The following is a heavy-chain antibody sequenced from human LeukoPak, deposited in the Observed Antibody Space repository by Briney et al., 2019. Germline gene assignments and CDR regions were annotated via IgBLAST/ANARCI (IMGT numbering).Heavy chain of an antibody. CDR2: ISYDGSNK. CDR1: GFTFSSYA. Sequence: GGSLRLSWAASGFTFSSYAMHWVRQARGKGLEWVAVISYDGSNKYYADSVKGRFTISRDNSKNTLYLQMNSLRAEDTAVYYCARDREGTSWYPDSWGQGTLVTVSS. V-gene: IGHV3-30-3*01. D-gene: IGHD6-13*01. J-gene: IGHJ4*02. CDR3: ARDREGTSWYPDS.